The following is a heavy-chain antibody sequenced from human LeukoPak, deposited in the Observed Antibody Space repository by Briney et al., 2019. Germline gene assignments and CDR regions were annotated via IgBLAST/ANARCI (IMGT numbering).Heavy chain of an antibody. Sequence: SVKVSCKASGGTFSSYAISWVRQAPGQGLEWMGGIIPIFGTANYAQRFQGRVTITADESTSTAYMELSSLRSEDTAVYYCARSEADEYSSSPPLDYWGQGTLVTVSS. D-gene: IGHD6-6*01. J-gene: IGHJ4*02. CDR1: GGTFSSYA. CDR3: ARSEADEYSSSPPLDY. V-gene: IGHV1-69*13. CDR2: IIPIFGTA.